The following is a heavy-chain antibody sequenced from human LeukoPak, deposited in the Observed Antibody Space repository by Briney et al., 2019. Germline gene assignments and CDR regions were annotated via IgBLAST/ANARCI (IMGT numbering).Heavy chain of an antibody. J-gene: IGHJ4*02. CDR2: ISGSGGST. D-gene: IGHD5-12*01. CDR3: ANSRLVALFDY. V-gene: IGHV3-23*01. Sequence: GGSLRLSCAASGFTFSSYGMSWVRQAPGKGLEWVSAISGSGGSTYYADSVKGRLTISRDNSKNTLYLQMNSLRAEDTAVYYCANSRLVALFDYWGQGTLVTVSS. CDR1: GFTFSSYG.